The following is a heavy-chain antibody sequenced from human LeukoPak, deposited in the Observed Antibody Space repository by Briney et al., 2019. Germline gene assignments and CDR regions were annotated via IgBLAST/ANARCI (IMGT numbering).Heavy chain of an antibody. CDR2: ISGSGSTI. CDR3: ARDRSGYYKWFDP. D-gene: IGHD5-12*01. J-gene: IGHJ5*02. CDR1: GFTFSSYE. V-gene: IGHV3-48*03. Sequence: PGGSLRLSCAASGFTFSSYEMNWVRQAPGKGLEWVSYISGSGSTIYYADSVKGRFTISRDNAKSSLYLQMNSLRAEDTALYYCARDRSGYYKWFDPWGQGTLSPSPQ.